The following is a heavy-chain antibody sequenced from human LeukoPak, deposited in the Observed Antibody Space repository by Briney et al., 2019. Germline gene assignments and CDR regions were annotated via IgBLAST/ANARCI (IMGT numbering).Heavy chain of an antibody. CDR2: INPNSGGT. CDR3: ATGVWFGESYFDY. J-gene: IGHJ4*02. V-gene: IGHV1-2*02. Sequence: GASVKVSCKASGYTFTGYYMDWVRQAPGQGLEWMGWINPNSGGTNYAQKFQGRVTMTRDTSISTAYMELSRLRSDDTAVYYCATGVWFGESYFDYWGQGTLVTVSS. D-gene: IGHD3-10*01. CDR1: GYTFTGYY.